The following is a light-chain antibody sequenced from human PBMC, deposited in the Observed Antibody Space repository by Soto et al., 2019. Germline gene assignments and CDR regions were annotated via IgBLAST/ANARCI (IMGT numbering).Light chain of an antibody. CDR1: NSNLGAGYD. J-gene: IGLJ3*02. CDR2: GNR. CDR3: QAYDYSLTAFV. Sequence: QAVVTQPPSVSGAPGQRVTISCTGNNSNLGAGYDVHWYQQLPGAAPKLVIFGNRNRPSGVPERFSGSKSGTSASLAITGLQAEDEADYYCQAYDYSLTAFVFGGGTKVPVL. V-gene: IGLV1-40*01.